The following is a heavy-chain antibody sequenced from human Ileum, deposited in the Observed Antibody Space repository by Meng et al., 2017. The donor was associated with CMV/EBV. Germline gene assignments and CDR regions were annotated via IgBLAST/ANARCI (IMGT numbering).Heavy chain of an antibody. Sequence: GESPKISCAASGFTFSSHWMTWVRQAPGKGLEWVANIKQDESEKNYVDSVKGRFTISRDNAKNSLYLQMNSLRVEDTAVYYCARVGSASARGLDIWGQGTMVTVSS. CDR3: ARVGSASARGLDI. D-gene: IGHD2-2*01. J-gene: IGHJ3*02. CDR1: GFTFSSHW. CDR2: IKQDESEK. V-gene: IGHV3-7*01.